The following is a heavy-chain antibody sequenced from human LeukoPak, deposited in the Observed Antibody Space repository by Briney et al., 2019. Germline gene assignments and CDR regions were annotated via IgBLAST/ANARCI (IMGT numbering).Heavy chain of an antibody. Sequence: SETLSLTCTVSGGSISSYYWSWIRQPAGKGLEWIGYIYYSGSTNYNPSLKSRVTISVDTSKNQFSLKLSSVTAADTAVYYCAGSQGGYSSGWFDYWGQGTLVTVSS. CDR1: GGSISSYY. CDR2: IYYSGST. D-gene: IGHD6-19*01. V-gene: IGHV4-59*01. CDR3: AGSQGGYSSGWFDY. J-gene: IGHJ4*02.